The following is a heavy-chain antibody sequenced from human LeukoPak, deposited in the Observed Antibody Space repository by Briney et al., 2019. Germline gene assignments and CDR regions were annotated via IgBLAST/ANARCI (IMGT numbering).Heavy chain of an antibody. CDR1: GFTFSSYA. Sequence: GRSLRLSCAASGFTFSSYAMHWVRQAPGKGLEWVAVISYDGSNKYYADSVKGRFTISRDNSKNTLYLQMNSLRAEDTAVYYCASPRVSSGGSFDYWGRGTLVTVSS. D-gene: IGHD2-15*01. CDR3: ASPRVSSGGSFDY. J-gene: IGHJ4*02. V-gene: IGHV3-30-3*01. CDR2: ISYDGSNK.